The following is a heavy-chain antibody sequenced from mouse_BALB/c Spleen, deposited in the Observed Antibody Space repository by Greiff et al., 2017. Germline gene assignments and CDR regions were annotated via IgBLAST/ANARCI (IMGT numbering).Heavy chain of an antibody. CDR3: ARNRYPHWYFDV. CDR1: GDSITSGY. V-gene: IGHV3-8*02. D-gene: IGHD2-14*01. CDR2: ISYSGST. J-gene: IGHJ1*01. Sequence: DVHLVESGPSLVKPSQTLSLTCSVTGDSITSGYWNWIRKFPGNKLEYMGYISYSGSTYYNPSLKSRISITRDTSKNQYYLQLNSVTTEDTATYYCARNRYPHWYFDVWGAGTTVTVSS.